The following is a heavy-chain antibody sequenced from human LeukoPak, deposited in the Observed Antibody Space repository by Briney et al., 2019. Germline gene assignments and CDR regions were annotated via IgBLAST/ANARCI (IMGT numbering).Heavy chain of an antibody. D-gene: IGHD6-13*01. V-gene: IGHV4-39*01. CDR3: ARLFIAAAPGGAFDI. CDR1: GGSISSSSYY. Sequence: SETLSLTCTVSGGSISSSSYYWGWIRQPPGKGLEWIGSIYYSGSTYYNPSLKSRVTISVDTSKNQFSLKLSSVTAADTAVYYCARLFIAAAPGGAFDIWGQGTMVTVSS. J-gene: IGHJ3*02. CDR2: IYYSGST.